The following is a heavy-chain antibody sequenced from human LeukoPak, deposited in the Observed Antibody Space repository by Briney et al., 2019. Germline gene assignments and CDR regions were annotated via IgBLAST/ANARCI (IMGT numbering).Heavy chain of an antibody. Sequence: GGSLRLSCVASGFTFSSYWTTWVRQAPGKGLEWVANINEDGSEMYHVDSVKGRFTISRDNTKNSLFLQMNSLRAEDTAVYYCARGVYALDIWGQGTMVTVSS. V-gene: IGHV3-7*03. CDR2: INEDGSEM. CDR1: GFTFSSYW. CDR3: ARGVYALDI. J-gene: IGHJ3*02.